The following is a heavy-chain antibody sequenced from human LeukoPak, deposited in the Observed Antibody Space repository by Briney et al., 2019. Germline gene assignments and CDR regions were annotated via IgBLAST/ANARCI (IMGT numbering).Heavy chain of an antibody. CDR3: ARDHSSSWYRGYYYYYGMDV. V-gene: IGHV1-18*01. CDR1: GYTFTSYG. D-gene: IGHD6-13*01. Sequence: GASVKVSCKASGYTFTSYGISWVRQAPGQGLEWMGWISAYNGNTNYAQKLQGRVTMTTVTSTSTAYMELRSLRSDDTAVYYCARDHSSSWYRGYYYYYGMDVWGQGTTVTVSS. CDR2: ISAYNGNT. J-gene: IGHJ6*02.